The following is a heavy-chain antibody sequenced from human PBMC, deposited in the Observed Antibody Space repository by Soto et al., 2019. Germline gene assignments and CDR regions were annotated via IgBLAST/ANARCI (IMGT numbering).Heavy chain of an antibody. CDR2: IWYDGSNT. J-gene: IGHJ2*01. CDR3: TSDVSSRYFDL. V-gene: IGHV3-33*01. CDR1: GFTFRNYG. Sequence: QVQLVESGGGVVQPGRSLRLSCAASGFTFRNYGMHWVRQAPGKGLEWVAVIWYDGSNTYYADSVKGRFTISRDNSKNTLHLQMNSLRAEDTAVYYCTSDVSSRYFDLWGRGSLVTVSS.